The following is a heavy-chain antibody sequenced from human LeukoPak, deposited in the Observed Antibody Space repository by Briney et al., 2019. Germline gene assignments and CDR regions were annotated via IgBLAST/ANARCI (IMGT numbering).Heavy chain of an antibody. J-gene: IGHJ4*02. V-gene: IGHV4-59*01. CDR2: IYYSGST. Sequence: SETLSLTCTVSGGSISSYYWSWIRQPPGKGLEWIGYIYYSGSTNYSPSLKSRVTTSVDTSKNQFSLKLSSVTAADTAVYYCARGYSSGWEYYFDYRGQGTLVTVSS. CDR3: ARGYSSGWEYYFDY. CDR1: GGSISSYY. D-gene: IGHD6-25*01.